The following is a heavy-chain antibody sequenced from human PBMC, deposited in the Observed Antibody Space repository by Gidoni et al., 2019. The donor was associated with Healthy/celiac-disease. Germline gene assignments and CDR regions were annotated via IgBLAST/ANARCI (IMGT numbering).Heavy chain of an antibody. D-gene: IGHD3-3*01. Sequence: QVQLVQSGAEVQKPGASVKVSCKASGYTFTGYYMHWVRQAPGQGLEWMGWINPNSGGTNYAQKFQGWVTMTRDTSISTAYMELSRLRSDDTAVYYCARARPWPHYDFWSGLGGMDVWGQGTTVTVSS. CDR1: GYTFTGYY. V-gene: IGHV1-2*04. CDR3: ARARPWPHYDFWSGLGGMDV. CDR2: INPNSGGT. J-gene: IGHJ6*02.